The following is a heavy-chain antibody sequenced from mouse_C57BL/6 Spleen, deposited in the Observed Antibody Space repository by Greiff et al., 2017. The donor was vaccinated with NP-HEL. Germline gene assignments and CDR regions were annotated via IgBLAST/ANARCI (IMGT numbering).Heavy chain of an antibody. CDR3: VRRAMDD. V-gene: IGHV10-1*01. CDR1: GFSFNTYA. CDR2: IRSKSNNNAY. J-gene: IGHJ4*01. Sequence: EVQLVESGGGLVKPKGSLKLSCAASGFSFNTYAMNWVRQAPGKGLEWVARIRSKSNNNAYYYAVSVKDRFNIYRDDSESMLYLQMNNFKAEDTAIYYWVRRAMDDWGQGTSVTVSS.